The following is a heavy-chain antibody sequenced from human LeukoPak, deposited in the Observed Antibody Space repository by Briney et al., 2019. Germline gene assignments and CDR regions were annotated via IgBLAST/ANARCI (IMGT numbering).Heavy chain of an antibody. Sequence: PSETLSLTCTVSGASISSYYWSWIRQPPGKGLEWIGYIYWIGNTNYNPSLNSRVTISIDRSRDQFSLQLRSVTAADTAVYFCARSPMELTSSWDHYFDYWSQGTLVTVSS. J-gene: IGHJ4*02. V-gene: IGHV4-59*01. CDR3: ARSPMELTSSWDHYFDY. CDR1: GASISSYY. D-gene: IGHD6-13*01. CDR2: IYWIGNT.